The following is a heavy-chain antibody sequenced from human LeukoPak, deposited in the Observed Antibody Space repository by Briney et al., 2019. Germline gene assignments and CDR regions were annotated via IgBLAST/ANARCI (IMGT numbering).Heavy chain of an antibody. V-gene: IGHV3-23*01. CDR3: AKDSSGYQGNARYYFDY. CDR1: GFTFSSYA. Sequence: PGGSLRLSCAASGFTFSSYAMSWVRQAPGKGLEWVSAISGSGGSTYYADSVKGRFTISRDNSKKTLYLQMNSLRAEDTAVYYCAKDSSGYQGNARYYFDYWGQGTLVTVSS. D-gene: IGHD3-22*01. CDR2: ISGSGGST. J-gene: IGHJ4*02.